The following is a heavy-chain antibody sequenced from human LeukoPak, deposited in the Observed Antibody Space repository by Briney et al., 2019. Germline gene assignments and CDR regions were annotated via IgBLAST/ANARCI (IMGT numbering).Heavy chain of an antibody. CDR3: AKDWGYASGTYYTL. CDR2: INAAAGST. Sequence: GSLRLSCAASGFTFSSYAMSWVRQAPGKGLEWVSTINAAAGSTYYADSVEGRFTISRDNSKNTLYLQMSSLRVEDTAVYYCAKDWGYASGTYYTLWGQGTLVTVSS. D-gene: IGHD3-10*01. J-gene: IGHJ4*02. V-gene: IGHV3-23*01. CDR1: GFTFSSYA.